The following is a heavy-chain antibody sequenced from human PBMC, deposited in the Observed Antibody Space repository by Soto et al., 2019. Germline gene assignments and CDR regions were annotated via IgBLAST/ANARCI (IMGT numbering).Heavy chain of an antibody. CDR1: RFTFSNYA. Sequence: HPGGSLRLSCAASRFTFSNYAMHWVRQAPGKGLEWVAVIWSDGSNKYYADSVKGRFTISRDNSKNTLYLQMNSLRAEDTALYYCAKGYSYGVLEPLGYWGQGTLVTVSS. J-gene: IGHJ4*02. V-gene: IGHV3-30*02. CDR2: IWSDGSNK. D-gene: IGHD5-18*01. CDR3: AKGYSYGVLEPLGY.